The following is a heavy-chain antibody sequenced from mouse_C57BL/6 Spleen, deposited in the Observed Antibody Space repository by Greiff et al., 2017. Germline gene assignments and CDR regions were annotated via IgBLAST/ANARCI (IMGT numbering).Heavy chain of an antibody. CDR3: AIYYYGSSPYFAY. CDR1: GYTFTDYY. CDR2: INPNNGGT. V-gene: IGHV1-26*01. J-gene: IGHJ2*01. Sequence: VQLQQSGPELVKPGASVKISCKASGYTFTDYYMNWVKQSHGKSLEWIGDINPNNGGTSYNQKFKGKATLTVDKSSSTAYMELRSLTSEDSAVYYCAIYYYGSSPYFAYWGQGTTLTVSS. D-gene: IGHD1-1*01.